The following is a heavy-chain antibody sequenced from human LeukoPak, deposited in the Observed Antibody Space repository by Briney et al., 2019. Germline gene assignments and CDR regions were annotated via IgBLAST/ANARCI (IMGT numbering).Heavy chain of an antibody. D-gene: IGHD5-12*01. Sequence: GGSLRLSCAASGFTFSSYWMSWVRQAPGKGLEWVANIKQDGSEKYYVDSVKGRFTISRDNAKNSLYLQMNSLRAEDTAVYYCAKAGGGYDLRDHFDYWGQGTLVTVSS. CDR1: GFTFSSYW. V-gene: IGHV3-7*03. CDR3: AKAGGGYDLRDHFDY. J-gene: IGHJ4*02. CDR2: IKQDGSEK.